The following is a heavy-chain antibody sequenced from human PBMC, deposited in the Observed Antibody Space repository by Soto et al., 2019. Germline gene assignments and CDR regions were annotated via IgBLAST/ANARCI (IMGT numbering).Heavy chain of an antibody. CDR2: IKPYNGNT. CDR3: ARDLDGSGGYYTDY. J-gene: IGHJ4*02. D-gene: IGHD3-10*01. Sequence: ASVKVSCKASGYSFSIYGINWVRQAPGQGLEWMGWIKPYNGNTKYAQNLQGRMTMTTDTSTSTAYMELRSLRPDDTAVYYCARDLDGSGGYYTDYWGQGTLVTVSS. CDR1: GYSFSIYG. V-gene: IGHV1-18*01.